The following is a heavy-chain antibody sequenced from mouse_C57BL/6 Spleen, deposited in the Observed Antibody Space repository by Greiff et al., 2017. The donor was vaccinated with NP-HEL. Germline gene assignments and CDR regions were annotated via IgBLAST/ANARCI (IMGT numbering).Heavy chain of an antibody. Sequence: QVQLKESGAELVRPGASVTLSCKASGYTFTDYEMHWVKQTPVHGLEWIGAIDPETGGTAYNQKFKGKAILTADKSSSTAYMELRSLTSEDSAVDYCTREGNYDYDGRDYWGQGTTLTVSS. CDR3: TREGNYDYDGRDY. J-gene: IGHJ2*01. D-gene: IGHD2-4*01. CDR2: IDPETGGT. V-gene: IGHV1-15*01. CDR1: GYTFTDYE.